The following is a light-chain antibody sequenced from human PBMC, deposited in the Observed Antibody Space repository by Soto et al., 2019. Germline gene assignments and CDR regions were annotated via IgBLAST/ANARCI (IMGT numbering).Light chain of an antibody. CDR2: GAS. V-gene: IGKV3-20*01. CDR1: QSVSSSY. J-gene: IGKJ2*01. Sequence: EIVLTQSPGTLSLSPGERATLSCRASQSVSSSYLVWYQQKPGQAPRLLIYGASSRATGIPDRFSGSGSGTDFTLTISRLEPEDFAVYYCQQYAGLPYTFGQGTKLEIK. CDR3: QQYAGLPYT.